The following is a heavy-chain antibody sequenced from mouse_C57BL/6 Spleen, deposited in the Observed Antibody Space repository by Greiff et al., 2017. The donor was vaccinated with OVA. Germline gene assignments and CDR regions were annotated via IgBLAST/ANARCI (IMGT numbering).Heavy chain of an antibody. CDR2: IHPNSGST. D-gene: IGHD1-1*01. CDR1: GYTFTSYW. V-gene: IGHV1-64*01. Sequence: QVQLQQPGAELVKPGASVKLSCKASGYTFTSYWMHWVKQRPGQGLEWIGMIHPNSGSTNYNEKFKSKATLTVDKSSSTAYMQLSSLTSEDSAVYYGARAYGSRYVGFFFDYWGQGTTLTVSS. CDR3: ARAYGSRYVGFFFDY. J-gene: IGHJ2*01.